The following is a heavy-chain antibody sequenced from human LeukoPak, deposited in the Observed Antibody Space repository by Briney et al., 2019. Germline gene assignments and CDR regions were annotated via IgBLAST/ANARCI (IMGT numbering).Heavy chain of an antibody. V-gene: IGHV4-31*03. D-gene: IGHD4-17*01. J-gene: IGHJ4*02. CDR1: GGSISSGGYY. Sequence: PSQTLSLTRTVSGGSISSGGYYWSWIRQHPGKGLEWIGYIYYSGSTYYNPSLKSRVTISVDTSKNQFSLKLSSVTAADTAVYYCARGHTAGDYVGYYLDYWGQGTLVTVSS. CDR2: IYYSGST. CDR3: ARGHTAGDYVGYYLDY.